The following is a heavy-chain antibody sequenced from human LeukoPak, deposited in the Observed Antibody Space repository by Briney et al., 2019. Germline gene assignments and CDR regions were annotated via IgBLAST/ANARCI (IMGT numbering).Heavy chain of an antibody. CDR2: ISWNSGNI. V-gene: IGHV3-9*01. CDR3: AKDQRGYSYGLFDY. CDR1: GFTFGDYA. J-gene: IGHJ4*02. D-gene: IGHD5-18*01. Sequence: QTGGSLRLSCAASGFTFGDYAIHWVRQAPGKGLEWVSGISWNSGNIGYADSVKGRFTISRDNAKNSLYLQMNSLRAEDTALYYCAKDQRGYSYGLFDYWGQGTLVTVSS.